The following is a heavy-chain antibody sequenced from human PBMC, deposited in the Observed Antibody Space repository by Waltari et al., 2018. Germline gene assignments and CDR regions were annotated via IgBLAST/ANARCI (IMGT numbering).Heavy chain of an antibody. CDR1: GISFSSFW. Sequence: EVQLVASGGGLVQPGGSLRLSWAASGISFSSFWMTWVRQAPGKGLEWVANIKQDGSEEYYVDSVKGRFTISKDNAKNSLYLQMNSLRAEDTAVYFCARERRGQSGWYYFDFWGQGSLVTVSS. CDR2: IKQDGSEE. V-gene: IGHV3-7*01. CDR3: ARERRGQSGWYYFDF. D-gene: IGHD6-19*01. J-gene: IGHJ4*02.